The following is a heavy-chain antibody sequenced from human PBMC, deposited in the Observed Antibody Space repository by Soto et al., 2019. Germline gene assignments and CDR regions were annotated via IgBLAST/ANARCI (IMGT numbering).Heavy chain of an antibody. J-gene: IGHJ5*02. CDR3: ARGDYDFWSGSISNWFDP. CDR2: INHSGST. D-gene: IGHD3-3*01. V-gene: IGHV4-34*01. CDR1: GGSLSGYY. Sequence: SETLSLTCAVYGGSLSGYYWSWIRQPPGKGLEWIGEINHSGSTNYNPSLKSRVTISVDTSKNQFSLKLSSVTAADTAVYYCARGDYDFWSGSISNWFDPWGQGTLVTVSS.